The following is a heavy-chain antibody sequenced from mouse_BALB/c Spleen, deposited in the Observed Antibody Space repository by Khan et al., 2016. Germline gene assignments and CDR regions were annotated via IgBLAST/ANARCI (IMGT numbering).Heavy chain of an antibody. D-gene: IGHD1-1*01. V-gene: IGHV1-80*01. CDR1: GYAFSSYW. CDR2: IYPGDGDT. J-gene: IGHJ2*01. Sequence: QVQLKESGAELVRPGSPVKISCKASGYAFSSYWMNWVKQRPGQGLEWIGQIYPGDGDTNYNGKFKGKATLTADKSSSTAYMQLSSLTSEDSAVYFCARRYYGSSYVNYFDYWGQGTTLTVSS. CDR3: ARRYYGSSYVNYFDY.